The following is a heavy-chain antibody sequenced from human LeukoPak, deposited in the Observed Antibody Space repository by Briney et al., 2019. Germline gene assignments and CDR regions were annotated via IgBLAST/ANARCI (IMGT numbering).Heavy chain of an antibody. CDR1: GYTFTSYY. CDR2: INPSGGST. CDR3: ARDTGRTYFDY. J-gene: IGHJ4*02. V-gene: IGHV1-46*01. D-gene: IGHD4-17*01. Sequence: ASVKVSCKASGYTFTSYYMHWVRQAPGQGLEWMGIINPSGGSTSFAQKFQGRVTMTRDTSTSTVYMELSSLRSEDTAVYYCARDTGRTYFDYWGQGTLVTVSS.